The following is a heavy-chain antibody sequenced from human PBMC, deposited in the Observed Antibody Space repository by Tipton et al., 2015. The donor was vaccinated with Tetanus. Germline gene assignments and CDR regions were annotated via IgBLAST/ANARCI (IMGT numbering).Heavy chain of an antibody. D-gene: IGHD2/OR15-2a*01. CDR2: ISGSGDRT. J-gene: IGHJ4*02. Sequence: GSLRLSCAASGFTFTRYAMHWVRQVPGKGLEWVSSISGSGDRTYYSDSVEGRFTISRDNSANRLFLQMNSLKADDTAVYYCARACCNYNCHGGYFDYWGQGTLVTVSS. CDR1: GFTFTRYA. CDR3: ARACCNYNCHGGYFDY. V-gene: IGHV3-23*01.